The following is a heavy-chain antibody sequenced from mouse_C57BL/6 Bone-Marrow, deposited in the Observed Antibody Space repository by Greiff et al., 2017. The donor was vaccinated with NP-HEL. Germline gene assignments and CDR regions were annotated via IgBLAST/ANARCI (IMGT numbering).Heavy chain of an antibody. CDR1: GYTFTSYW. Sequence: QVQLQQPGAELVRPGTSVKLSCKASGYTFTSYWMHWVKQRPGQGLEWIGVIDPSDSYTNYNQKFKGKATLTVDTSSSTAYMQLSSLTSEDSAVYYGAREGTNPYYFDYWGQGTTLTVSS. D-gene: IGHD1-3*01. V-gene: IGHV1-59*01. CDR3: AREGTNPYYFDY. CDR2: IDPSDSYT. J-gene: IGHJ2*01.